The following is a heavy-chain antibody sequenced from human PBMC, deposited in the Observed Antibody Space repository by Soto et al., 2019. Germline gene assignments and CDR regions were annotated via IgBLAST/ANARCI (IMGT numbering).Heavy chain of an antibody. CDR3: ADVVRAYSGYAGRSGWRYVDY. V-gene: IGHV2-5*01. Sequence: QITLKESGPTLVKPTQPLTLTCTFSGFSLSTSGVGVGWIRQPPGKALEGLALIYWNDDTRYSPSLKCRLTITQDPPKNQVVLTMTNMHPMYTATYYFADVVRAYSGYAGRSGWRYVDYWGKGNLVTVSS. CDR1: GFSLSTSGVG. J-gene: IGHJ4*02. CDR2: IYWNDDT. D-gene: IGHD5-12*01.